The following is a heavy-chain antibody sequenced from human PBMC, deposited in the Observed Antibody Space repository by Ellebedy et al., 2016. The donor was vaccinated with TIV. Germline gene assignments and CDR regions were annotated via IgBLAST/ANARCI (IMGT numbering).Heavy chain of an antibody. Sequence: GESLKISXAASGFTFSSYAMSWVRQAPGKGLEWVSGISGCGGSIHYADSVKGRFTISRDNSKNTLYLQMNSLRAEDTAVYYCAKRNGGIAAFEGGYWGQGTLVTVSS. CDR3: AKRNGGIAAFEGGY. CDR1: GFTFSSYA. D-gene: IGHD6-25*01. V-gene: IGHV3-23*01. J-gene: IGHJ4*02. CDR2: ISGCGGSI.